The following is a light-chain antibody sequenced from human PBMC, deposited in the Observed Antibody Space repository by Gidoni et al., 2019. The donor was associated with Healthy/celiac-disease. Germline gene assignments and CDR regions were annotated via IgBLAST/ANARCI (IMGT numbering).Light chain of an antibody. CDR1: QSALYSSNNKNY. CDR3: QQYYSILLT. CDR2: WAS. J-gene: IGKJ4*01. V-gene: IGKV4-1*01. Sequence: DIVMTQSPDSPAVSLGESATINCKSSQSALYSSNNKNYLAWYQQKPGQTPKLLIYWASTRESGVPDRFSGSGSGTDFTLTISSLQAEDVAVYYCQQYYSILLTFGGGTKVEIK.